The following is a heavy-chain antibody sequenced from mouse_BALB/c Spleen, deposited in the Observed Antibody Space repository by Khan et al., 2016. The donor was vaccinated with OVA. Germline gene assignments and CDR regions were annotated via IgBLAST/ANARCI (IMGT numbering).Heavy chain of an antibody. CDR3: ERGYGGDFDY. D-gene: IGHD1-1*02. CDR2: IRYSGNT. V-gene: IGHV3-2*02. J-gene: IGHJ2*01. CDR1: GYSITTDYA. Sequence: EVQLVESGPGLVKPSQSLSLTCTVTGYSITTDYAWNWIRQFPGNKLEWMGFIRYSGNTKYNPSLKSRISITRDTSKNQSFLQLKSVTSEDTARYYCERGYGGDFDYWGQGTTLTVSS.